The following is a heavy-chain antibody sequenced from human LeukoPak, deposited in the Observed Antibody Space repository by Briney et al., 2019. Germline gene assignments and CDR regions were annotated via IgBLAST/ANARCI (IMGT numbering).Heavy chain of an antibody. Sequence: PGGSLRLSCAASGFTFSSYSMNWVRQAPGKGLEWVSYISSSSSTIYYADSVKGRFTISRDNSKNTLYLQMNSLRAEDTAVYYCAKAGLDYSNQTGTFDYWGQGTLVTVSS. D-gene: IGHD4-11*01. J-gene: IGHJ4*02. CDR3: AKAGLDYSNQTGTFDY. CDR1: GFTFSSYS. V-gene: IGHV3-48*01. CDR2: ISSSSSTI.